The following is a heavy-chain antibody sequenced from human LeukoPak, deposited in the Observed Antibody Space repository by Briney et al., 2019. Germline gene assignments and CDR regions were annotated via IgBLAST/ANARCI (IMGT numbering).Heavy chain of an antibody. Sequence: GGSLRLSYAASGFTFSSYAMSWVRQTPGKGLEWVSSISGSGGSIYYADSVKGRFTISRDNSKNTLYLQMSSLRGEDTAFYYCAKLVYSSGWRDYWGQGTLVTVSS. V-gene: IGHV3-23*01. CDR1: GFTFSSYA. CDR3: AKLVYSSGWRDY. CDR2: ISGSGGSI. D-gene: IGHD6-19*01. J-gene: IGHJ4*02.